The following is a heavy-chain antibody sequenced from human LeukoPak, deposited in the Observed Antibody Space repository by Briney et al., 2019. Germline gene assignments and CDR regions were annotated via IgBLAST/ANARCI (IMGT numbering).Heavy chain of an antibody. CDR2: IIPILGIA. Sequence: SVKVSCKASGGTFSSYAISWVRQAPGQGLEWMGRIIPILGIANYAQKFQGRITITADKSTSTAYMELSSLRSEDTAVYYCARVLTTVTPDAFDIWGQGTMVTVSS. CDR1: GGTFSSYA. D-gene: IGHD4-17*01. J-gene: IGHJ3*02. CDR3: ARVLTTVTPDAFDI. V-gene: IGHV1-69*04.